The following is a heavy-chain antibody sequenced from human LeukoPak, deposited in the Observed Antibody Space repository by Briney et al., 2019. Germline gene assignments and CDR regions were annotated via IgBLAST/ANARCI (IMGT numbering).Heavy chain of an antibody. V-gene: IGHV4-61*02. Sequence: PSQTLSLTCTVSGGSISSGSYYWSWIRQPAGKGLEWIGRIYTSGSTNYNPSLKSRVTISVDTSKNQFSLKLSSVTAADTAVYYCARTVAYYYDSSGYLGTYYFDCWGQGTLVTVSS. CDR3: ARTVAYYYDSSGYLGTYYFDC. D-gene: IGHD3-22*01. CDR1: GGSISSGSYY. J-gene: IGHJ4*02. CDR2: IYTSGST.